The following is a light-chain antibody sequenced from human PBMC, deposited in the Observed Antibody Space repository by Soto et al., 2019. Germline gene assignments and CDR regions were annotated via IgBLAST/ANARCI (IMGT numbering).Light chain of an antibody. CDR3: RSYGGGNTYV. J-gene: IGLJ1*01. Sequence: QSALTQPASVSGSPGQSITISCTGTSSDVGSYNLVSWYQQHPGKAPKLMIYEASKRPSGVSNRFSGSKSGNTASLTISELQAEDEADYYCRSYGGGNTYVFGTGTKVTVL. V-gene: IGLV2-23*01. CDR1: SSDVGSYNL. CDR2: EAS.